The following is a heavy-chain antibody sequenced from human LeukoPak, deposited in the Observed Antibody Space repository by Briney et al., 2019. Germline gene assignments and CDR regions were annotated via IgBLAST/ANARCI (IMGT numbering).Heavy chain of an antibody. Sequence: GESLKISCKGSGYSFTSYWIGWVRQKPGKGLEWMGIIYPGDSDTTYSPSFQGQVTISADRSISTAYLQWSSLRASDTAIYYCARHGRNYYDSVGYYYYGPSDYWGQGTLVTVSS. CDR1: GYSFTSYW. V-gene: IGHV5-51*01. CDR3: ARHGRNYYDSVGYYYYGPSDY. CDR2: IYPGDSDT. J-gene: IGHJ4*02. D-gene: IGHD3-22*01.